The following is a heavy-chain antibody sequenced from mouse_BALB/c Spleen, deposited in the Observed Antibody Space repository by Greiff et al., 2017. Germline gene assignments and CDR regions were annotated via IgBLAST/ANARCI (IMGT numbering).Heavy chain of an antibody. CDR1: GFSLTSGG. Sequence: QVQLQQSGPGLVQPSQSLSITCTVSGFSLTSGGVHWVLRSPRRGLVWLGVLWSGGSTDYNAAFISRLSISKDNSKSQVFIKMNSLQADDTAIYCCASQIYYGQLDYWGQGTSVTVSS. J-gene: IGHJ4*01. V-gene: IGHV2-4-1*01. CDR3: ASQIYYGQLDY. D-gene: IGHD2-1*01. CDR2: LWSGGST.